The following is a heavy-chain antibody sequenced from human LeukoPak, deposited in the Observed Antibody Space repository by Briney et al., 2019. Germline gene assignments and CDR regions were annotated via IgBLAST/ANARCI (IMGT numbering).Heavy chain of an antibody. J-gene: IGHJ6*02. CDR1: GYSFTSYW. CDR3: ARKSVVVAAPPILIDA. V-gene: IGHV5-51*01. D-gene: IGHD2-15*01. CDR2: IYPGDSDT. Sequence: GESLKISCKGSGYSFTSYWIGWVRQMPGKDLEWMGIIYPGDSDTSYSPSFQGLVTISADKSISTAYLQWSSLKASDTPMYYCARKSVVVAAPPILIDAWGQGTTFSVSS.